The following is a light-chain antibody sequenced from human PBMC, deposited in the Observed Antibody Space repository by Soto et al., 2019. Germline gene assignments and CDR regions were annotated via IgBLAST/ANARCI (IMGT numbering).Light chain of an antibody. CDR2: DVS. J-gene: IGLJ2*01. V-gene: IGLV2-14*03. CDR3: SSFTSSETLVV. CDR1: SSDVGGYNF. Sequence: QSVLTQPASVSGSPGQSITISCTGTSSDVGGYNFVSWYQHHPAKAPKLMIYDVSNRPSGVSNRFSGSKSGNTASLTISGLQAEDEAHYYCSSFTSSETLVVFGGGTKLTVL.